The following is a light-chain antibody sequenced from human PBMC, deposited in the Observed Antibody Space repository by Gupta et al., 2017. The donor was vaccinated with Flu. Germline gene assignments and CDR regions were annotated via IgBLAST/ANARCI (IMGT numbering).Light chain of an antibody. CDR3: ATWNLGLSQFYV. J-gene: IGLJ1*01. CDR2: CKD. Sequence: QSVLTQPPSVSGTPGQTVTISCSGSYSNIGSKTVSWYQKLPGTAPKLLVYCKDKRSSGVPDRISGSKAGTSASLVISRLQSGDEAEYLCATWNLGLSQFYVFGTGTRVTVL. CDR1: YSNIGSKT. V-gene: IGLV1-44*01.